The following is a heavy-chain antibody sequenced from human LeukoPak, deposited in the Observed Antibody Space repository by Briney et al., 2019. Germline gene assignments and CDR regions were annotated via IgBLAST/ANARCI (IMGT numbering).Heavy chain of an antibody. D-gene: IGHD6-13*01. Sequence: GASVKVSCKTSGYSFIDFYIYWVRQAPGQGLEWMGWINPNSGATKSAQKFEARVTMTRDTSVTTAYMGLTSLKSDDTAVYYCARHGEECSSSSCYAAPNNWLDPWGQGTLVTVAS. V-gene: IGHV1-2*02. CDR3: ARHGEECSSSSCYAAPNNWLDP. J-gene: IGHJ5*02. CDR2: INPNSGAT. CDR1: GYSFIDFY.